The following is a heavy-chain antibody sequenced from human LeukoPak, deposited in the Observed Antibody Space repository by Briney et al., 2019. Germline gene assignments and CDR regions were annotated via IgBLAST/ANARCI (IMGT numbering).Heavy chain of an antibody. CDR3: ARQVADFWSGNPFDY. D-gene: IGHD3-3*01. V-gene: IGHV4-59*08. CDR1: GGSISSYY. Sequence: SETLSLTCTVSGGSISSYYWSWIRQPPGEGLEWIGHISHSGSTNYNPSLKSRVTISVDTSKNQFSLNLSSVTAADTAVYYCARQVADFWSGNPFDYWGQGTLVTVSS. J-gene: IGHJ4*02. CDR2: ISHSGST.